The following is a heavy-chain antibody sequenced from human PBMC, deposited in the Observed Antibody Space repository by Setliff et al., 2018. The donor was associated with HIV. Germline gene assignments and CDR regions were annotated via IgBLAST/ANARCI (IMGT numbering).Heavy chain of an antibody. Sequence: SETLSLTCTVSGGSISSYYWSWIRQPPGKGLEWIGYIYYSGSTNYNPSLRSRVTISVDTSKNQFSLKLSSVTAADTAVYYCAAGRAPARLDYWGQGTLVTVSS. CDR3: AAGRAPARLDY. J-gene: IGHJ4*02. V-gene: IGHV4-59*01. CDR2: IYYSGST. CDR1: GGSISSYY. D-gene: IGHD3-10*01.